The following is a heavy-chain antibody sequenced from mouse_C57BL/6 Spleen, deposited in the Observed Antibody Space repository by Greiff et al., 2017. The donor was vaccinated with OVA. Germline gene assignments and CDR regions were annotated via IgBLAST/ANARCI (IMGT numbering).Heavy chain of an antibody. V-gene: IGHV1-82*01. CDR1: GYAFSSSW. CDR3: GITTVAPMDY. J-gene: IGHJ4*01. Sequence: QVQLQQSGPELVKPGASVKISCKASGYAFSSSWMNWVKQRPGKGLEWIGRIYPGDGDTNYNGKFKGKATLTADKSSSTAYMQLSSLTSEDSAVYFCGITTVAPMDYWGQGTSVTVSS. D-gene: IGHD1-1*01. CDR2: IYPGDGDT.